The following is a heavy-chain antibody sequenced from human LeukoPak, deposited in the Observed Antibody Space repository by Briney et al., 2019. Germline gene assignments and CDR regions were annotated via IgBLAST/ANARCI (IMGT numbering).Heavy chain of an antibody. J-gene: IGHJ3*02. CDR2: INTNTGNP. V-gene: IGHV7-4-1*02. CDR1: GYTFTGYY. CDR3: ARYSSSWYGSPFDI. D-gene: IGHD6-13*01. Sequence: ASVKVSCKASGYTFTGYYMHWVRQAPGQGLEWMGWINTNTGNPTYAQGFTGRFVFSLDTSVSTAYLQISSLKAEDTAVYYCARYSSSWYGSPFDIWGQGTMVTVSS.